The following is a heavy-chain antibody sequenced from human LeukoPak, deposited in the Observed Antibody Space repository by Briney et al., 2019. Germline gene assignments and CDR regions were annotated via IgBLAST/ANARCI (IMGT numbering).Heavy chain of an antibody. Sequence: SETLSLTCTVSGGSISSSSYYWSWIRQPPGKGLEWIGYIYYSGSTNYNPSLKSRVTISVDTSKNQFSLKLSSVTAADTAVYYCARLSMGSSPDPAAGRQVNSAFDYWGQGTLVTVSS. D-gene: IGHD6-13*01. CDR1: GGSISSSSYY. V-gene: IGHV4-61*01. CDR2: IYYSGST. J-gene: IGHJ4*02. CDR3: ARLSMGSSPDPAAGRQVNSAFDY.